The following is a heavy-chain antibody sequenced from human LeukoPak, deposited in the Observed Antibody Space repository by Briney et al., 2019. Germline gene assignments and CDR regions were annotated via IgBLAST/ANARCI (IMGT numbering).Heavy chain of an antibody. CDR3: ARETLLGGVDY. D-gene: IGHD1-26*01. CDR2: IYYSGST. V-gene: IGHV4-39*07. Sequence: PSETLSLTCTVSGGSITSSSYYWGWIRQPPGKGLEWIGNIYYSGSTYYNPSLKSRVTISVDTSKNQFFLKLSSVTAADTAVYYCARETLLGGVDYWGQGILVTVAS. J-gene: IGHJ4*02. CDR1: GGSITSSSYY.